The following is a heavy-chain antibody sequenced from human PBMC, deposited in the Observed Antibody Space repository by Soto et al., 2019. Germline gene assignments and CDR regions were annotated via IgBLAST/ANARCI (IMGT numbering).Heavy chain of an antibody. CDR1: GGSISSSSYY. V-gene: IGHV4-39*01. Sequence: PSETLSLTCTVSGGSISSSSYYWGWIRQPPGKGLEWIGSIYYSGSTYYNPSLKSRVTISVDTSKNQFSLKLSSVTAADTAVYYCATSPHDIVVVPAAMPVQYNWFDPWGQGTLVTVSS. J-gene: IGHJ5*02. D-gene: IGHD2-2*01. CDR3: ATSPHDIVVVPAAMPVQYNWFDP. CDR2: IYYSGST.